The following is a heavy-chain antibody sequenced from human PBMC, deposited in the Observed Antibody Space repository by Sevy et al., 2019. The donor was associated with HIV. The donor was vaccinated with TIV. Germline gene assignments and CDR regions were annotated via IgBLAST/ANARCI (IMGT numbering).Heavy chain of an antibody. CDR3: ARGGVSTTAPFDY. CDR2: TYTSGRP. Sequence: SETLSLTCTVSGGSISNYRWSWIRQPAGKGLEWIGRTYTSGRPNNNPSLTSRLTMAVDTSKNQLSLKLSSVTAADTAVYYCARGGVSTTAPFDYWGQGTLVTVSS. V-gene: IGHV4-4*07. CDR1: GGSISNYR. D-gene: IGHD4-4*01. J-gene: IGHJ4*02.